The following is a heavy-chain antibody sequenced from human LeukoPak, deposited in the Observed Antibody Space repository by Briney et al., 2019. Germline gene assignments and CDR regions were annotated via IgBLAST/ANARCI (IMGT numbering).Heavy chain of an antibody. CDR2: IFYSWNT. CDR1: VDPNNRHY. J-gene: IGHJ5*02. Sequence: PSETQSLTCTVFVDPNNRHYGSWVRQAPGKGLEGIGYIFYSWNTNYSPSLKSQVTISIDTYKKQFSLRLASVTTADTAVYFCARTGDYSRSTGGWFDPWGQGTLVTVSS. D-gene: IGHD4-11*01. V-gene: IGHV4-59*11. CDR3: ARTGDYSRSTGGWFDP.